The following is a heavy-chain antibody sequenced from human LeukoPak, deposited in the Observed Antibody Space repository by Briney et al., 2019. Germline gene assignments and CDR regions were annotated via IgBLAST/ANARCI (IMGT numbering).Heavy chain of an antibody. D-gene: IGHD3-3*01. CDR1: GYTFTSYY. CDR3: AAGGRTVFGAALDI. CDR2: ISPNSGDT. V-gene: IGHV1-2*02. Sequence: ASVKVSCKASGYTFTSYYIHWVRQAPGQGLEWMGWISPNSGDTSYAQKFQGRVTMTRDTSITTAYMELSRLTFDDTAVYYCAAGGRTVFGAALDIWGQGTMVIVSS. J-gene: IGHJ3*02.